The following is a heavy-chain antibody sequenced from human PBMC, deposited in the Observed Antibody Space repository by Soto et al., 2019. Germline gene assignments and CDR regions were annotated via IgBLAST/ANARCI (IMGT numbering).Heavy chain of an antibody. CDR3: ARDPLGYCSSTICYSGQYYYYGLAV. D-gene: IGHD2-2*01. J-gene: IGHJ6*02. CDR2: ISAYNGNT. CDR1: GYTFTSYG. V-gene: IGHV1-18*04. Sequence: ASVKVSCKASGYTFTSYGISWVRQAPGQGLEWMGWISAYNGNTNYAQKLQGRVTMTTDTSTSTAYMELRSLRSDDTAVYYCARDPLGYCSSTICYSGQYYYYGLAVCGQGTTVPVSS.